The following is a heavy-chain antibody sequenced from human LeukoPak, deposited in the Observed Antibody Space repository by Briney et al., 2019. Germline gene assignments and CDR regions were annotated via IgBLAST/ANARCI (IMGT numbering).Heavy chain of an antibody. D-gene: IGHD4-23*01. CDR1: RFTFSNYW. J-gene: IGHJ4*02. V-gene: IGHV3-74*01. Sequence: PGGSLRLSCTASRFTFSNYWIHWVRQAPGMGLLWVSLINSAGSSTSYADSVKGRFTISRDNAKNTLYLQMNSLRAEDTAVYYCARVGEVNFFDYWGQGTLVTVSS. CDR3: ARVGEVNFFDY. CDR2: INSAGSST.